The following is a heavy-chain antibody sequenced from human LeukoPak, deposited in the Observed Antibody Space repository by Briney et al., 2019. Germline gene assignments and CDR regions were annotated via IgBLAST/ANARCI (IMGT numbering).Heavy chain of an antibody. V-gene: IGHV3-43*01. D-gene: IGHD1-26*01. Sequence: GGSLRLSCAASGFTFSSYAMHWVRQAPGKGLEWVSLISWNGYSTSYGDSVKGRFTISRDNNKDSLYLQMNSLRTEDTALYYCARDSSGSLDYWGQGTLVTVSS. CDR1: GFTFSSYA. CDR2: ISWNGYST. J-gene: IGHJ4*02. CDR3: ARDSSGSLDY.